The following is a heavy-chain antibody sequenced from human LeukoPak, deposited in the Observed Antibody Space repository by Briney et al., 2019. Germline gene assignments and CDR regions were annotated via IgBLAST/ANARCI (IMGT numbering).Heavy chain of an antibody. Sequence: SQTLSLTCTVSGGSISSGDYYWSWIRQPPGKGLEWIGYIYYSGSTYYNPSLKSRVTISVDTSKNQFSLKLSSVTAADTAVYYCARYSGYPALANWFDPWGQGTLVTVSS. J-gene: IGHJ5*02. CDR1: GGSISSGDYY. V-gene: IGHV4-30-4*01. CDR2: IYYSGST. D-gene: IGHD5-12*01. CDR3: ARYSGYPALANWFDP.